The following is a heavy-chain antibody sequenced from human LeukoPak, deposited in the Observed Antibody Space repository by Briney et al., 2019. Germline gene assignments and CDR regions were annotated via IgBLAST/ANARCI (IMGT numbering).Heavy chain of an antibody. Sequence: GGSLRLSCAASGFTFSSYEMNWVRQAPGKGLEWVSYISSSGSTIYYADSVKGRFTISRDNAKNSLYLQMNSLRAEDTDVYYCARGGPYSGFDYWGQGTLVTVSS. D-gene: IGHD1-26*01. CDR2: ISSSGSTI. V-gene: IGHV3-48*03. J-gene: IGHJ4*02. CDR1: GFTFSSYE. CDR3: ARGGPYSGFDY.